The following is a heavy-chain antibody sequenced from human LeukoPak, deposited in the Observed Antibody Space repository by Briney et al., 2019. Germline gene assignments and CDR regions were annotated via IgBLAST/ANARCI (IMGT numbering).Heavy chain of an antibody. J-gene: IGHJ6*02. CDR3: ARVDTALVGYYYGMDV. CDR1: GFAFSNYA. V-gene: IGHV3-23*01. CDR2: ISASSGST. D-gene: IGHD5-18*01. Sequence: GGSLRLSCAASGFAFSNYAMTWVRQAPGKRLEWVSSISASSGSTHYADSVKGRFTISRDNSMNTLYLQMNNLRAEDTAVYYCARVDTALVGYYYGMDVWGQGTAVTVSS.